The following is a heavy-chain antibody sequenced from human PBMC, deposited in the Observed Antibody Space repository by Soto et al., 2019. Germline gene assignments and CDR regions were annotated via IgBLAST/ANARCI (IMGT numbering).Heavy chain of an antibody. V-gene: IGHV3-23*01. CDR3: ATRFTIVVVPADPFDY. Sequence: PGGSLRLSCTASGFTFSSSAMSWVRQAPGKGLEWVSGISGSGGSTYYADSVKGRFTISRDNSKNTLYLQMNSLRAEDTAVYYCATRFTIVVVPADPFDYWGQGTLVTVSS. J-gene: IGHJ4*02. CDR2: ISGSGGST. D-gene: IGHD2-2*01. CDR1: GFTFSSSA.